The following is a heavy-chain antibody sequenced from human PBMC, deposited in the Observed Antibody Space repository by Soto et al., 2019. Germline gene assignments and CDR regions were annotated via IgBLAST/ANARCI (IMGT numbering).Heavy chain of an antibody. CDR3: ARGSKDSYPGSRIFDF. Sequence: PGGSLRLSCVASGITFLSRAIIFFGQSPVEGLEWVSTTTDTGGDTKYADSVRGRFTISRDNSKNTLYLQMSSLRAEDSAVYYCARGSKDSYPGSRIFDFWGRGTLVTVSS. D-gene: IGHD2-15*01. J-gene: IGHJ4*02. V-gene: IGHV3-23*01. CDR2: TTDTGGDT. CDR1: GITFLSRA.